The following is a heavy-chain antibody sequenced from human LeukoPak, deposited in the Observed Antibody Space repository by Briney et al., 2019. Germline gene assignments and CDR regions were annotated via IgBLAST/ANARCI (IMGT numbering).Heavy chain of an antibody. CDR2: LYSGGTT. CDR3: ARARYFAPTLWYGLDV. Sequence: GGSLRLSCAVSGFIVSSNYMTWVRQAPGKGLEWVSVLYSGGTTSYVDSVKGRFTISRDTSKNTLHLQMNSLSAEDTADYYCARARYFAPTLWYGLDVWGQGTTVTVSS. J-gene: IGHJ6*02. D-gene: IGHD3-9*01. CDR1: GFIVSSNY. V-gene: IGHV3-66*01.